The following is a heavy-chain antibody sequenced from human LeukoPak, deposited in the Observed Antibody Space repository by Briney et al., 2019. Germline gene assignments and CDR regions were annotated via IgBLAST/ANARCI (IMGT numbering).Heavy chain of an antibody. D-gene: IGHD2-15*01. CDR3: GRDGRFCSRGGCFSRNYFDS. V-gene: IGHV4-4*07. CDR1: GGSISSYY. CDR2: IYTSGST. Sequence: SETLSLTCTVPGGSISSYYWSWIRQPAGKGLEWIGRIYTSGSTNYNPSLKSRVTMSVDTSKNQFSLKLTSVTAADTAVYYCGRDGRFCSRGGCFSRNYFDSWGQGTLVTVSS. J-gene: IGHJ4*02.